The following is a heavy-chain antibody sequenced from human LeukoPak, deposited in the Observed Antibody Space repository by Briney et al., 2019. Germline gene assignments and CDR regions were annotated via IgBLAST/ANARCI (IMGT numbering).Heavy chain of an antibody. V-gene: IGHV3-30*02. Sequence: GGSLRLSCAASGFIFSNYGMHWVRHAPGKGLEWVAFIRYDGENKYYADSVKGRFTISRDNSKNTMDLQMNSLRGEDTAVYYCAKTESGWSGSLDYWGQGTLVTVSS. J-gene: IGHJ4*02. D-gene: IGHD6-19*01. CDR1: GFIFSNYG. CDR3: AKTESGWSGSLDY. CDR2: IRYDGENK.